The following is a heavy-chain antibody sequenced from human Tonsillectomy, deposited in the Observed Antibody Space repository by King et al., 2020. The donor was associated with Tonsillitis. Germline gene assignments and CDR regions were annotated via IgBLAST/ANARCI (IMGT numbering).Heavy chain of an antibody. J-gene: IGHJ3*02. CDR1: GYSISSDHF. Sequence: VQLQESGPGLVKPSETLSLTGTVSGYSISSDHFWGWVRQPPGKGLEWIVTLYHSGSTYYNPSLKSRATTSVDTSKNQFSLKLSSVTAADTAGYYCARVLNYSGAFDIWGEGTMVTVSS. V-gene: IGHV4-38-2*02. CDR2: LYHSGST. D-gene: IGHD1-7*01. CDR3: ARVLNYSGAFDI.